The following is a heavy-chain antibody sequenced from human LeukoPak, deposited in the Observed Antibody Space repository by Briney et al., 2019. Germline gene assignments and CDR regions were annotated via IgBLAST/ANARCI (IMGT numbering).Heavy chain of an antibody. J-gene: IGHJ4*02. CDR2: FHNSGTS. CDR1: DDSLSDYY. CDR3: TGGAGWLIDY. V-gene: IGHV4-59*01. D-gene: IGHD3-16*01. Sequence: SETLSLTCTVSDDSLSDYYRGWVRQPPGKGLEWIGYFHNSGTSTYNPSLKSRVTIAADTSNNQFSLKLNSLTTADTAGYYCTGGAGWLIDYWGQGILVTVSS.